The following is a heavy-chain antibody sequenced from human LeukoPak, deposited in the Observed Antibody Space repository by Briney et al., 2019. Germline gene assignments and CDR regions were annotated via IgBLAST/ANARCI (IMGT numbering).Heavy chain of an antibody. CDR1: GFTFSTYS. J-gene: IGHJ5*02. V-gene: IGHV3-48*02. Sequence: GGSLRLSCAASGFTFSTYSMNWVRQAPGKGLEWVSHITSSGSIYYADSVKGRFTISRDSAKDSLYLQMNSLRDEDTAVYFCARGSSSWYNWFDPWGQGTLVTVSS. D-gene: IGHD6-13*01. CDR3: ARGSSSWYNWFDP. CDR2: ITSSGSI.